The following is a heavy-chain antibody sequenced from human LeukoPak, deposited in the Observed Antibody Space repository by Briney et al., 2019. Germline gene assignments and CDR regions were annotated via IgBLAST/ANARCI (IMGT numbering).Heavy chain of an antibody. CDR2: ISERGGST. J-gene: IGHJ4*02. CDR1: GITLSNYG. D-gene: IGHD3-10*01. Sequence: PGGSLRLSCVVSGITLSNYGMSWVRQAPGKGLEWVSGISERGGSTNYADSVKGRFIIPRDTSKNTAYLQMNSLRVEDTAVYFCAKRGIVIRAVIIIGFHKEAYYFDYWGQGILVTVSS. CDR3: AKRGIVIRAVIIIGFHKEAYYFDY. V-gene: IGHV3-23*01.